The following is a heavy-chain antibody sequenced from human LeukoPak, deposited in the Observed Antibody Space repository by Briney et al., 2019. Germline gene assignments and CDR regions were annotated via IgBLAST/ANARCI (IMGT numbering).Heavy chain of an antibody. Sequence: GESLQISCQGSRYIFSTYCVVWVRQVPGKGLEWMGIICPADSDITYSPSFQGQVTISADKSISTAYLQWSSLKASDTAMYYCARQEYCSGGSCYTWFDPWGQGTLVTVSS. J-gene: IGHJ5*02. D-gene: IGHD2-15*01. V-gene: IGHV5-51*01. CDR3: ARQEYCSGGSCYTWFDP. CDR1: RYIFSTYC. CDR2: ICPADSDI.